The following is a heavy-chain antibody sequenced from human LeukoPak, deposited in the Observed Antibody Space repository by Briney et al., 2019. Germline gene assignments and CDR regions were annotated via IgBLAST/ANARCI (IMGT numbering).Heavy chain of an antibody. J-gene: IGHJ4*02. Sequence: SETLSLTCAVYGGSFSGYYWSWIRQPPGKGLEWIGEINHSGSTNYNPSLKSRVTISVDTSKNQFSLKLSSVTAADTAVYHCARRPGYWGQGTLVTVSS. CDR2: INHSGST. CDR1: GGSFSGYY. V-gene: IGHV4-34*01. CDR3: ARRPGY. D-gene: IGHD7-27*01.